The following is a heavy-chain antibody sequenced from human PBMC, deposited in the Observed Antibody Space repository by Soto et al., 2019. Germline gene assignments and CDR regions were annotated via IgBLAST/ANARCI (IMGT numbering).Heavy chain of an antibody. Sequence: PGGSLRLSCAASGFTFSSYAMSWVRQAPGKGLEWVSAISGSGGSTYYADSVKGRFTISRDNSKNTLYLQMNSLRAEDTAVYYCAKSRSGWLGYYYMDVWGKGTTVTVSS. J-gene: IGHJ6*03. CDR3: AKSRSGWLGYYYMDV. D-gene: IGHD3-10*01. V-gene: IGHV3-23*01. CDR2: ISGSGGST. CDR1: GFTFSSYA.